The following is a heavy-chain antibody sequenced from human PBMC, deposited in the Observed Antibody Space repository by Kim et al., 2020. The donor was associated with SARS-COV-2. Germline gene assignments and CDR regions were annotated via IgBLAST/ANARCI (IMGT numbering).Heavy chain of an antibody. Sequence: SNKYYADSVKGRFTISRDNSKNTLYLQMNSLRAEDTAVYYCAKVSSWYNYWGQGTLVTVSS. D-gene: IGHD6-13*01. CDR3: AKVSSWYNY. J-gene: IGHJ4*02. V-gene: IGHV3-30*02. CDR2: SNK.